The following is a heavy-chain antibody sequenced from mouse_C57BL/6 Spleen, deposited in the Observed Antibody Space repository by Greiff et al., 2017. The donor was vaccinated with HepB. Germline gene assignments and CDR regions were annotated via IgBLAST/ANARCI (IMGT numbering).Heavy chain of an antibody. CDR2: INPSSGYN. J-gene: IGHJ3*01. CDR3: SSDDYDEGFAY. Sequence: QVQLQQSGAELARPGASVKMSCKASGYTFTSYTMHWVKQRPGQGLEWIGYINPSSGYNKYNQKFKDKATLPADKSSSTAYMQMSSLTSEDSAVYYCSSDDYDEGFAYWGQGTLVTVSA. CDR1: GYTFTSYT. D-gene: IGHD2-4*01. V-gene: IGHV1-4*01.